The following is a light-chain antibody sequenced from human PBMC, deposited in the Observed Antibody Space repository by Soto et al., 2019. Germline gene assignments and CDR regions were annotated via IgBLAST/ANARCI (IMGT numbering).Light chain of an antibody. CDR2: EVS. V-gene: IGLV2-14*01. CDR1: SSYVGAYNY. CDR3: SSYTSSRTLV. J-gene: IGLJ1*01. Sequence: SALTQPASVSGSPGQSITISCTGTSSYVGAYNYVSWYQQHPGKAPKLMIYEVSNRPSGVSHRFSGYKSDNTASLTISGLQTDDEADYYCSSYTSSRTLVFGTGTKSPS.